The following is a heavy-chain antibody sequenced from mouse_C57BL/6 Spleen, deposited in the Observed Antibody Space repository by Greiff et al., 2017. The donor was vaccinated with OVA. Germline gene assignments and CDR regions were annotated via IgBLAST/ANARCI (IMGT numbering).Heavy chain of an antibody. Sequence: EVQLVESGGGLVQSGRSLRLSCATSGFTFSDFYMEWVRQAPGKGLEWIAASRNKANDYTTEYSASVKGRFIVSRDTSQSILYLQMNALRAEDTAIYYCARDEGGSPWFAYWGQGTLVTVSA. CDR3: ARDEGGSPWFAY. D-gene: IGHD1-1*01. CDR2: SRNKANDYTT. V-gene: IGHV7-1*01. CDR1: GFTFSDFY. J-gene: IGHJ3*01.